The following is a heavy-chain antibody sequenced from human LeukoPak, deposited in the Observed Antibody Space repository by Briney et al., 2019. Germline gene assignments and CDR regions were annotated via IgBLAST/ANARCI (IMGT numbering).Heavy chain of an antibody. J-gene: IGHJ6*03. Sequence: PSETLSLTCTVSGGSISSYYWSWIRQPPGKGLEWIGYIYTSGSTNYNPSLKSRVTMSVDTSKNQFSLKLSSVTAADTAVYYCARDNEGPGNYYYYYYMDVWGKGTTVTVSS. D-gene: IGHD4-23*01. V-gene: IGHV4-4*08. CDR1: GGSISSYY. CDR3: ARDNEGPGNYYYYYYMDV. CDR2: IYTSGST.